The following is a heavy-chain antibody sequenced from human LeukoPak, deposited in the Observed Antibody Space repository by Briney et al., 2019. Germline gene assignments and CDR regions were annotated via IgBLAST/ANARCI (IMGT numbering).Heavy chain of an antibody. CDR2: ISSSGSTI. D-gene: IGHD1-1*01. J-gene: IGHJ4*02. CDR1: GFTFSSYE. V-gene: IGHV3-48*03. CDR3: EASRRTTTGVDY. Sequence: GGSLRLSCAASGFTFSSYEMNWVRQAPGKGLEWVSYISSSGSTIYYADSVKGRFTVSRDEAKSSVYLQMHSLRDEDTAVYYCEASRRTTTGVDYWGQGTLVTVSS.